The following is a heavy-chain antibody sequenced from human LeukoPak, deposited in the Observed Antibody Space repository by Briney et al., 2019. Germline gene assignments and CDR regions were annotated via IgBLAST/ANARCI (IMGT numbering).Heavy chain of an antibody. CDR1: GGSISSYY. V-gene: IGHV4-59*03. CDR2: IYYSGST. Sequence: SETLSLTCTVSGGSISSYYWSWIQLPPGKGLEWIGFIYYSGSTNYNPSLKSRVTISLDTSKNQFSLKLSSVTAADTAVYYCATSDYYYSYMDVWGKGTTVTVSS. J-gene: IGHJ6*03. CDR3: ATSDYYYSYMDV.